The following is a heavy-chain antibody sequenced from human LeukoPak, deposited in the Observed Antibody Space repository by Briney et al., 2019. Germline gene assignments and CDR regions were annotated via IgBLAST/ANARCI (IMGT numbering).Heavy chain of an antibody. D-gene: IGHD4-17*01. CDR3: ARLEHDYGDPGDAFDV. J-gene: IGHJ3*01. V-gene: IGHV4-4*07. Sequence: SATLSLTCTVSGGSISGYYWTWIRQPAGKWLEWIGHIYTSRSTNYDPSLKSRVTMSVDTSRNQFSLKLSSVTAADTAVYDCARLEHDYGDPGDAFDVWGQGTLVTVSS. CDR1: GGSISGYY. CDR2: IYTSRST.